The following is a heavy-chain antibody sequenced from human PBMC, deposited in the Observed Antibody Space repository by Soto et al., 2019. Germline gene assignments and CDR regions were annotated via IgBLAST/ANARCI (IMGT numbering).Heavy chain of an antibody. CDR3: ALIKDCSRTDCYLASFDP. D-gene: IGHD2-2*01. V-gene: IGHV2-26*01. J-gene: IGHJ5*02. CDR2: IFASDEQ. Sequence: SGPTLAHPTETLTLTCTVSGLSVSNGTLGGSWIRQPPGKPLEWLAHIFASDEQSYSTSLRRRLTISKDTSRSQVVLTMTNLDPMDSATYYCALIKDCSRTDCYLASFDPWGQGTLVTVSS. CDR1: GLSVSNGTLG.